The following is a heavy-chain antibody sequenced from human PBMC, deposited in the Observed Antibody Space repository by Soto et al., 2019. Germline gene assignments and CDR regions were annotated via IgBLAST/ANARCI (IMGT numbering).Heavy chain of an antibody. J-gene: IGHJ6*02. CDR3: ARDLEFDSSGWPGGYGMDV. CDR2: IWYDGSNK. Sequence: GGSLRLSCAASGFTFSSYGMHWVRQAPGKGLEWVAVIWYDGSNKYYADSVKGRFTISRDNSKNTLYLQMNSLRAEDTAVYYCARDLEFDSSGWPGGYGMDVWGQGTTVTVS. CDR1: GFTFSSYG. D-gene: IGHD6-19*01. V-gene: IGHV3-33*01.